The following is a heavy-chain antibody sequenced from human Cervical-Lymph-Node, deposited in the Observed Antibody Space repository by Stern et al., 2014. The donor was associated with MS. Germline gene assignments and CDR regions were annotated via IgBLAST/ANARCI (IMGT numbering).Heavy chain of an antibody. D-gene: IGHD1-14*01. CDR1: GFKFSIYW. CDR2: IYPCDSEA. J-gene: IGHJ4*02. Sequence: VQLGQSGAELIRPGESLKISCKGSGFKFSIYWIAWVRQMPGKGLEWRGIIYPCDSEARSSPSFQGQVTMSADKSTSTAYLQWSSLNASDTAMYFCARQTTAWASDVWGQGTLVTVSS. V-gene: IGHV5-51*01. CDR3: ARQTTAWASDV.